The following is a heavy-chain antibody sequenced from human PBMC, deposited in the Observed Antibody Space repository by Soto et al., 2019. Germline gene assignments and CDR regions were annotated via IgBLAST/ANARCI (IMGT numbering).Heavy chain of an antibody. CDR2: IIPIFGTA. CDR1: GGTFSSYA. D-gene: IGHD2-15*01. CDR3: ARSQGGSSSLDIYYYYYYGMDV. J-gene: IGHJ6*02. Sequence: QVQLVQSGAEVKKPGSSVKVSCKAPGGTFSSYAISWVRQAPGQGLEWRGGIIPIFGTAKYAQKFQGRVTITADESTSTGYMELSSLRSEDTAVYDCARSQGGSSSLDIYYYYYYGMDVWGQGPTVTVSS. V-gene: IGHV1-69*01.